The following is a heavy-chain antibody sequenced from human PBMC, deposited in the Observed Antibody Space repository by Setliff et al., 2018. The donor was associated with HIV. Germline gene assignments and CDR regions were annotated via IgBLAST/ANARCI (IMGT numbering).Heavy chain of an antibody. J-gene: IGHJ5*02. D-gene: IGHD2-8*02. CDR3: AGYAASGTGWFDP. Sequence: GASVKVSCKASRGTFSSYGFNWVRQAPGQVLEWMGGIIPILGIANYAQSFQGRVTMTTDTSTNPAYLELTSLRSDDTAVYFWAGYAASGTGWFDPWGQGTQVTIS. V-gene: IGHV1-69*10. CDR2: IIPILGIA. CDR1: RGTFSSYG.